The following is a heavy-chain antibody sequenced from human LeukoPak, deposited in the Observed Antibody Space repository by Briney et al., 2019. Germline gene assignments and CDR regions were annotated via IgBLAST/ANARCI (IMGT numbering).Heavy chain of an antibody. CDR3: ARARDSGAFDI. CDR2: ISSNGGST. D-gene: IGHD5-24*01. V-gene: IGHV3-64*01. Sequence: GGSLRLSCAASGFTFSSYAMHWVRQAPGKGLEYVSAISSNGGSTYYANSVKGRFTISRDNSKNTLYLQMGSLRAEDMAVYYCARARDSGAFDIWGQGTMVTVSS. CDR1: GFTFSSYA. J-gene: IGHJ3*02.